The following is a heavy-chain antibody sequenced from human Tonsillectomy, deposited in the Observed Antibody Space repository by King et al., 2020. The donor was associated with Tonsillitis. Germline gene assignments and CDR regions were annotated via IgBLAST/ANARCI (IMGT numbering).Heavy chain of an antibody. CDR1: GGSISSGSYY. D-gene: IGHD6-19*01. CDR2: IYTSGST. J-gene: IGHJ4*02. CDR3: ARSYSSGWYLRYFDY. Sequence: QLQESGPGLVKPSQTLSLTCTVSGGSISSGSYYWSWIRQPAGKGLEWIGRIYTSGSTNYNPSLKSRVTISVDTSKNQFSLKLSSVTAADTAVYYWARSYSSGWYLRYFDYWGQGTLVTVSS. V-gene: IGHV4-61*02.